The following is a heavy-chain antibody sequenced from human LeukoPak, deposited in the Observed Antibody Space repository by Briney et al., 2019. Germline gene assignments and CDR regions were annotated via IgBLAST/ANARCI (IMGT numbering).Heavy chain of an antibody. D-gene: IGHD6-19*01. CDR2: IYYSGST. V-gene: IGHV4-39*01. CDR3: ATRIAVAGNWFDP. Sequence: SETLSLTCTVPGGSISSSSYYWGWIRQPLGKGLEWIGSIYYSGSTYYNPSLKSRVTISVDTSKNQFSLKLSSVTAADTAVYYCATRIAVAGNWFDPWGQGTLVTVSS. CDR1: GGSISSSSYY. J-gene: IGHJ5*02.